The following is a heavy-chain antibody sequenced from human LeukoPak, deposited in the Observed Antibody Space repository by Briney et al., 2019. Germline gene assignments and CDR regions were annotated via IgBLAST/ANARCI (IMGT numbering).Heavy chain of an antibody. V-gene: IGHV1-2*02. CDR3: ARVPQGSSWPYYFDY. J-gene: IGHJ4*02. CDR1: GYSFTDYY. D-gene: IGHD6-13*01. CDR2: ISPRSGDT. Sequence: ASVKVSCKASGYSFTDYYMHWVRQAPGQGLEWMGWISPRSGDTSYAQKFQGRVTMTRDTSINTVDMDLSGLTSDDTAVFYCARVPQGSSWPYYFDYWGQGTLVTVSS.